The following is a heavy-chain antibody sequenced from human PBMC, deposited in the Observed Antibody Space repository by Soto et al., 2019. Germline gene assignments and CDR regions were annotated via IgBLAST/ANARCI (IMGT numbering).Heavy chain of an antibody. CDR3: ARDRTNGLYSNDAVAI. Sequence: EAQLVESGGGLVKPGGSLRLSCAASGFTCNIYTMNWVRQARGKGLEWVSSISSGSTYISYSDSVKGRFIISKDNAKNSLYLQLISLGVEDTAVYYCARDRTNGLYSNDAVAIWGEGTRVTASS. CDR1: GFTCNIYT. J-gene: IGHJ3*02. V-gene: IGHV3-21*06. D-gene: IGHD4-4*01. CDR2: ISSGSTYI.